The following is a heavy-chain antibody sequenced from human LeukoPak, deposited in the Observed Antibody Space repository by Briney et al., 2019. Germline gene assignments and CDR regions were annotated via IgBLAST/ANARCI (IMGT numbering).Heavy chain of an antibody. CDR2: INPNSGGT. Sequence: ASVKVSCKASGYTFTSYGISWVRQAPGQGLEWMGWINPNSGGTNYAQKFQGRVTMTRDTSISTAYMELSRLRSDDTAVYYCARTYYYGSGSYYAAFDIWGQGTMVTVSS. CDR3: ARTYYYGSGSYYAAFDI. D-gene: IGHD3-10*01. CDR1: GYTFTSYG. J-gene: IGHJ3*02. V-gene: IGHV1-2*02.